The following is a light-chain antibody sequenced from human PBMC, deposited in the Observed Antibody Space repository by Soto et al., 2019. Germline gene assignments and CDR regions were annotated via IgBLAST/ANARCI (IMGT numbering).Light chain of an antibody. Sequence: EIVLPQSPGTLSFSPGERATLSCRASQSVSNNYLAWYQQKPGQAPRLLIYGASNRATGIPDRFSGSGSGTDFTLTISRLEPEDFAVYYCQQYGSSGTFGQGTKVDIK. J-gene: IGKJ1*01. CDR3: QQYGSSGT. CDR1: QSVSNNY. V-gene: IGKV3-20*01. CDR2: GAS.